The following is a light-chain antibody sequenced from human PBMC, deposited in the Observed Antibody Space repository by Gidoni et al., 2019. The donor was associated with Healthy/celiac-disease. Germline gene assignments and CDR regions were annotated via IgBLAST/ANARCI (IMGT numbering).Light chain of an antibody. J-gene: IGKJ5*01. Sequence: EIVLTQSLATLSLSPGERATLSCRASQSVSSYLAWYQQKPGQAPRLLIYDASNRATGIPARFSGSGSGTDCTLTISSLEPEDFAVYYCQQRSNWPPITFGQGTRLEI. V-gene: IGKV3-11*01. CDR3: QQRSNWPPIT. CDR2: DAS. CDR1: QSVSSY.